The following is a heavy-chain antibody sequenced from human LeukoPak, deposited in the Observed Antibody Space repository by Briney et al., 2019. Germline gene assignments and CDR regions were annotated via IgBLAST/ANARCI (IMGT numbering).Heavy chain of an antibody. J-gene: IGHJ5*02. Sequence: SSETPSLTCTVSGGSISSSSHYWGWIRQPPGKGLEWIASTSHAGISYYNPSLSSRVTVSADSPKNQFSLRLSSVTAADTAVYYCARRGGHSWDVGNWFDPWGQGTPVTVSS. V-gene: IGHV4-39*01. D-gene: IGHD6-13*01. CDR3: ARRGGHSWDVGNWFDP. CDR1: GGSISSSSHY. CDR2: TSHAGIS.